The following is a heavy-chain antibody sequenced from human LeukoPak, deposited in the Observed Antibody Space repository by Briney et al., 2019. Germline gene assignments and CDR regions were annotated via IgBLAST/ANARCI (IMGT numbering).Heavy chain of an antibody. Sequence: GGSLRLSCAASGFTFSSYEMNWVRQAPGKGLEWVSYISSSGSTIYYADSVKGRFTISRDNSKNTLYLQMNSLRAEDTAVYYCAKVGSMDYYYMDVWGKGTTVTISS. CDR3: AKVGSMDYYYMDV. D-gene: IGHD3-10*01. J-gene: IGHJ6*03. CDR2: ISSSGSTI. CDR1: GFTFSSYE. V-gene: IGHV3-48*03.